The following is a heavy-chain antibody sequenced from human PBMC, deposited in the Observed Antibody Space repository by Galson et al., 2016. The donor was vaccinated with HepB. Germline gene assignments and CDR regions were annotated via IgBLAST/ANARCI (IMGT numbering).Heavy chain of an antibody. J-gene: IGHJ6*02. Sequence: ETLSLTCAVNGASLSENFWIWVRQPPEKGLEWIGEVYHSGTTNYSPSLQSRVSISVDTSKSQISLKLNSVTAADTAVYFCARGRRDKSISRGGLRIRRHCYVIGVWGQGTTVIVSS. V-gene: IGHV4-34*01. D-gene: IGHD2-15*01. CDR2: VYHSGTT. CDR3: ARGRRDKSISRGGLRIRRHCYVIGV. CDR1: GASLSENF.